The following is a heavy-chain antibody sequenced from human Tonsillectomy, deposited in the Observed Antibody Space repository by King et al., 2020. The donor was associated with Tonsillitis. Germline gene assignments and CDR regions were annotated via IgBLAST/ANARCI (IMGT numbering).Heavy chain of an antibody. V-gene: IGHV1-69*12. CDR1: GGTFSSYA. J-gene: IGHJ6*02. CDR3: ARRGSDSSSDPYYYYGMYV. D-gene: IGHD6-6*01. CDR2: IIPIFGTA. Sequence: QLVQSGAEVKKPGSSVKVSCKASGGTFSSYAISWVRQAPGQGLEWMGGIIPIFGTANYAQKFQGRVTITADESTSTAYMELSSLRSEDTAVYYCARRGSDSSSDPYYYYGMYVWGQGTTVTVSS.